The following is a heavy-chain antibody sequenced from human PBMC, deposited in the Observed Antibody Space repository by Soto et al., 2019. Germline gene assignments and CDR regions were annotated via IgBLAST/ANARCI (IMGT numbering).Heavy chain of an antibody. Sequence: ASVKVSCKASGYSFTTYYIHWVRQAPGQGLEWMGVISPNPGSTSYAQRFQDRVTMTRDTSTSTVYMELSSPRSEDTAIYYCARSRVGYCSGGTCHLNAFAVWGQGTMVTV. CDR3: ARSRVGYCSGGTCHLNAFAV. CDR1: GYSFTTYY. CDR2: ISPNPGST. V-gene: IGHV1-46*01. D-gene: IGHD2-15*01. J-gene: IGHJ3*01.